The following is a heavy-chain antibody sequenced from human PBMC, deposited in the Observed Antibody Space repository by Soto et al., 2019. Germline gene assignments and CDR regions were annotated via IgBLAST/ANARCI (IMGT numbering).Heavy chain of an antibody. Sequence: GGSLRLSCAASGFTFSSYAVSWVRQAPGKGPEWISSISGSGSTIYYAGSVKGRFTISRDNSKNTLYLQMSSLRAEDTAVYYCAKVLYYYDSSGYYYFDYCGQGTLVTVSS. J-gene: IGHJ4*02. CDR1: GFTFSSYA. D-gene: IGHD3-22*01. V-gene: IGHV3-23*01. CDR2: ISGSGSTI. CDR3: AKVLYYYDSSGYYYFDY.